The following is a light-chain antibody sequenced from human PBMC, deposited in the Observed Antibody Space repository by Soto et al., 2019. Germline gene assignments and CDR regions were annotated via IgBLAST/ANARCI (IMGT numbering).Light chain of an antibody. CDR1: QGISSY. V-gene: IGKV1-8*01. J-gene: IGKJ4*01. CDR2: AAS. CDR3: QQYYSYPLT. Sequence: AIRMTQSPSSFSASTGDRVTITCRASQGISSYLALYQQKPGKAPKLLIYAASTLQSGVPSRFSGSGSGTDFTLTISCLQSEDFASYYCQQYYSYPLTFGGGSKVEI.